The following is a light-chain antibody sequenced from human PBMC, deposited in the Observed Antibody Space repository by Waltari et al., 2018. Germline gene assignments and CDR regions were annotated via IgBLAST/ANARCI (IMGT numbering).Light chain of an antibody. CDR2: TPT. CDR3: MLYMGSGISL. CDR1: SGSVSTSNY. Sequence: TVVTQEPSLSVSPGGTVTLTCGLSSGSVSTSNYPSWYQQTPGQAPRTLIYTPTPRPSGVPDRFSGSILGNKAALTIPGAQADDESVHYCMLYMGSGISLFGGGTRLTVL. J-gene: IGLJ2*01. V-gene: IGLV8-61*01.